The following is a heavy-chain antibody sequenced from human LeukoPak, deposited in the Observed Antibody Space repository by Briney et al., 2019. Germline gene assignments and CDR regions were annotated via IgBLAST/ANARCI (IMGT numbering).Heavy chain of an antibody. J-gene: IGHJ4*02. CDR1: GFTFRRYC. CDR2: IKQDGSEN. D-gene: IGHD3-16*01. V-gene: IGHV3-7*03. Sequence: PGGSLRLSCAASGFTFRRYCMSCVREARGKAREWVADIKQDGSENNYVDSVRGRFTISRDNAKDSLYLQMNTLRAEDTAVYYCAKDYPFGGYWGQGTLVTVSS. CDR3: AKDYPFGGY.